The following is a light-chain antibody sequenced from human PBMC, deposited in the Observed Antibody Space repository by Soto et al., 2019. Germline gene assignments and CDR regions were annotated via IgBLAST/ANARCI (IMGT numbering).Light chain of an antibody. CDR3: QQLNGYQLA. CDR2: SAS. CDR1: QAMSTY. Sequence: DIQLTQSPSFLSAFVGDTVTITCRASQAMSTYLAWYQQKPGKVPKLLIRSASTFQSGVPPRFSGGGSGTEFALTISTLRPDDSGIYYCQQLNGYQLAFGGGPNVPVK. V-gene: IGKV1-9*01. J-gene: IGKJ4*01.